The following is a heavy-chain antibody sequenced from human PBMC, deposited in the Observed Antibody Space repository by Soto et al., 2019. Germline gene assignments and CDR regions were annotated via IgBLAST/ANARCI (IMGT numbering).Heavy chain of an antibody. D-gene: IGHD3-3*01. CDR1: GYTFTSYG. J-gene: IGHJ6*02. V-gene: IGHV1-18*04. Sequence: ASVKVSCKASGYTFTSYGISWVRQAPGQGLEWMGWISAYNGNTNYAQKLQGRVTMTTDTSTSTAYMELRSLRSDDTAVYYCARWGSTVFGGVTPSYYGMDGLGQVNTGT. CDR3: ARWGSTVFGGVTPSYYGMDG. CDR2: ISAYNGNT.